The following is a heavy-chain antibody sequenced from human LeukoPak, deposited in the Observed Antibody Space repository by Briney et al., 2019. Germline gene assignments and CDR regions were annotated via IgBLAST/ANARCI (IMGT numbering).Heavy chain of an antibody. Sequence: GGSLILSFAASGFSVSSKYMSWVRQAPGKGLEWVSVIYSGGSTYYADSVKGRFTISRDNSKNTLYLQMNSLRAEDTAVYYCARGGGGYEWNDGSSGVLSYYFDYWGQGTLVTVSS. V-gene: IGHV3-66*01. CDR1: GFSVSSKY. D-gene: IGHD1-1*01. CDR3: ARGGGGYEWNDGSSGVLSYYFDY. CDR2: IYSGGST. J-gene: IGHJ4*02.